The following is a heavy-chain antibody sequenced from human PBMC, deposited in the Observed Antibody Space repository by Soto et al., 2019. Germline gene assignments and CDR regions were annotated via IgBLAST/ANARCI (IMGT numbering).Heavy chain of an antibody. Sequence: QVQLQQWGAGLLKPSETLSLTCAVYGGSFSGYYWSWIRQPPGKGLEWIGEINHSGSTNYNPSLKSRVTISVDTSKNQCSLKLSSVTAADTAVYYCARRLGYCTNGVCHYFDYWGQGTLVTVSS. V-gene: IGHV4-34*01. J-gene: IGHJ4*02. D-gene: IGHD2-8*01. CDR2: INHSGST. CDR1: GGSFSGYY. CDR3: ARRLGYCTNGVCHYFDY.